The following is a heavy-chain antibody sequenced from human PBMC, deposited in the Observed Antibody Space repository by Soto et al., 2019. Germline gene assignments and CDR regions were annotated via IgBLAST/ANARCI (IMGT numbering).Heavy chain of an antibody. J-gene: IGHJ4*02. CDR3: LAGETNYFDF. V-gene: IGHV3-74*01. D-gene: IGHD3-10*01. CDR2: INSDGGTT. CDR1: GLTLSRYW. Sequence: EVQLVESGGGLVQPGGSLRLSCAGSGLTLSRYWMHWVRQGPGKGLVWVSRINSDGGTTTYADSVKGRFTISRDNAKKTVDLQMNSLRAGDTAVYYCLAGETNYFDFWGQGTLVTVSS.